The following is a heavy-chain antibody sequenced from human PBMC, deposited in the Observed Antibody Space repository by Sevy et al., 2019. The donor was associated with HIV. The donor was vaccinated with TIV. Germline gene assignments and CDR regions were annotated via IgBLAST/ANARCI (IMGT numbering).Heavy chain of an antibody. CDR3: ARLNDFDI. V-gene: IGHV4-59*08. J-gene: IGHJ3*02. CDR1: GGSINSDH. CDR2: VYYTGGT. Sequence: SGTLSLTCTVSGGSINSDHWNWIRQPPGKGLEWIGYVYYTGGTNYNPSLQNRVTISVDRTTNQFSLKLTSVTAADTAVYYCARLNDFDIWGQGTMVTVSS.